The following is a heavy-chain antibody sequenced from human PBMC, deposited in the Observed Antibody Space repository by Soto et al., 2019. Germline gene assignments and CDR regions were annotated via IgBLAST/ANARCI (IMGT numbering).Heavy chain of an antibody. V-gene: IGHV3-23*01. D-gene: IGHD6-13*01. CDR3: AKGGAAAGMGYFDL. J-gene: IGHJ2*01. CDR1: GFTFSTYA. Sequence: EVQVLESGGGLGQPGGSLRLSCAASGFTFSTYAMSWVRQAPGKGLEWVSGISGSGGSTYYADSVKGRFTISRDNSKKTLFLQMSSLRAEDTAVYFCAKGGAAAGMGYFDLWGRGTLVTVSS. CDR2: ISGSGGST.